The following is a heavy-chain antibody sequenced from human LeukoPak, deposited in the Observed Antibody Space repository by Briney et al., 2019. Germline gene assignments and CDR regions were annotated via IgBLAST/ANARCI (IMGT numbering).Heavy chain of an antibody. J-gene: IGHJ4*02. CDR2: ISSSGSGI. CDR1: GFTFSSYS. V-gene: IGHV3-48*01. CDR3: ASLRF. Sequence: PGGSLRLSCAASGFTFSSYSMNWVRQAPGKGLEWVSYISSSGSGIQYADSVKGRFTISRDNAKNSLYLQMNSLRAEDTAVYYCASLRFWGQGTLVTVSS. D-gene: IGHD5/OR15-5a*01.